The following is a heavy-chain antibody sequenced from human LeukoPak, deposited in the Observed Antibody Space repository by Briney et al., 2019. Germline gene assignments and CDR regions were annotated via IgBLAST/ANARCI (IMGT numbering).Heavy chain of an antibody. CDR3: ARQAGYYYYMDV. J-gene: IGHJ6*03. CDR2: IYHSGST. V-gene: IGHV4-38-2*01. Sequence: SSETLSLTCAVSGYSISSGYYWGWIRQPPGKGLEWIGSIYHSGSTYYNPSLKSRVTISVDTSKNQFSLKLSSVTAADTAVYYCARQAGYYYYMDVWGNGTTVTVSS. CDR1: GYSISSGYY.